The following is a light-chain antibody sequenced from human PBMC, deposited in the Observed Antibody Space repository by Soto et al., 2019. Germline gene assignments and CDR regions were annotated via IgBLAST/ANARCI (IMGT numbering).Light chain of an antibody. J-gene: IGLJ1*01. V-gene: IGLV2-14*01. CDR3: SSFTSSTTYV. CDR1: SSDVGGHNA. Sequence: QSALTQPASVSGSPGQSITISCTGTSSDVGGHNAVSWYRQDPGKAPKLVIYDVTNRPSGVSNRFSGSKSGSTASLTISGLQTEDEADYYCSSFTSSTTYVFGTGTQLTVL. CDR2: DVT.